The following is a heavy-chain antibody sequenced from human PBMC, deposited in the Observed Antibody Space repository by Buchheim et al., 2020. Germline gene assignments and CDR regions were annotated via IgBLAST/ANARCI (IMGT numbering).Heavy chain of an antibody. CDR1: GFTFSNYA. J-gene: IGHJ6*02. V-gene: IGHV3-23*01. D-gene: IGHD3-22*01. Sequence: EVQLLESGGGFVQPGGSLRLSCAASGFTFSNYAINWVRQAPGKGLEWVSGSTSGLQTHYADSVKGRFTISRDNSKNTLYLEMNSLRAEDTAVYYCAKEFASSGPMWGMDVWGQGTTVSVSS. CDR3: AKEFASSGPMWGMDV. CDR2: STSGLQT.